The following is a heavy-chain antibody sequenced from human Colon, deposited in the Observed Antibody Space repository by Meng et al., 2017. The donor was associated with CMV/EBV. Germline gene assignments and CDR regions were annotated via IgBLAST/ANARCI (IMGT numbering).Heavy chain of an antibody. J-gene: IGHJ4*02. V-gene: IGHV3-21*01. D-gene: IGHD2-2*01. CDR3: ARGIVVVPAAMGGYFDD. CDR2: ISGSGNYI. Sequence: EVQLVESGXXLVKPGGSLXLSCAASGFTFSSSSINWVRQAPAKGLEWVASISGSGNYIFYADAVQGRFTISRDNAKNSLYLEMNSLRADDTAVYYCARGIVVVPAAMGGYFDDWGQGTLVTVSS. CDR1: GFTFSSSS.